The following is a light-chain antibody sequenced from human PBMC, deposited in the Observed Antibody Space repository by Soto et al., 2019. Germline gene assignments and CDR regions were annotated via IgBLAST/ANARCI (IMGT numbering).Light chain of an antibody. CDR2: DAS. CDR1: ESVSRY. V-gene: IGKV3-11*01. Sequence: EIVLTQSAATLSLSPGNRATLSCRASESVSRYLAWYQQKPGQAPRLLIYDASNRATGIPARFSGSGSGTDFTLTITSLEPADFAVYYCQQRSNWPSTFGGGTKVEIK. J-gene: IGKJ4*01. CDR3: QQRSNWPST.